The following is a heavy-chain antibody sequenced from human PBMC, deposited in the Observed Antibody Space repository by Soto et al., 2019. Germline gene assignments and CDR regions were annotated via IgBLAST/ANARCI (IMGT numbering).Heavy chain of an antibody. D-gene: IGHD5-12*01. CDR3: ARDRGYSAYGDY. J-gene: IGHJ4*02. Sequence: QVQLVQSGAEVRKPGASVKVSCKASGYTFTSYGIGWVRQAPGQGLEWMGWISAYNGNTNYAQKLQGRVTMTTDTSTSDAYMERRSLRSDDTAVYYCARDRGYSAYGDYWGQGTLVTVSS. CDR1: GYTFTSYG. CDR2: ISAYNGNT. V-gene: IGHV1-18*01.